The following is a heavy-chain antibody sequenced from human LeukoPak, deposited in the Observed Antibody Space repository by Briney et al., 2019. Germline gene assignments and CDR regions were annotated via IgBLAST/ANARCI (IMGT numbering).Heavy chain of an antibody. CDR2: ISDIGST. J-gene: IGHJ4*02. CDR1: GGSISSYY. CDR3: AGHHPRNTVDF. D-gene: IGHD2/OR15-2a*01. Sequence: SETLSLTCTVSGGSISSYYWSWIRQPPGKGLEWIAYISDIGSTNYNPSLKSRVTISLDTSKDQFSLKLSSVTAADTAVYYCAGHHPRNTVDFWGQGTLVTVSS. V-gene: IGHV4-59*08.